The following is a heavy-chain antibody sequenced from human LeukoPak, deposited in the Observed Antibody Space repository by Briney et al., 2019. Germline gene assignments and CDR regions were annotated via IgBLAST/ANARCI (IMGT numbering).Heavy chain of an antibody. V-gene: IGHV1-69*04. Sequence: ASVKVSCKSSGCTFSCYAFSWVRQAPGQGLEWVGRSIPILGIANYAQKFQGRVTITADKSTSTAYMELSSLRSEDTAVYYCASSAAGTPGYYYYGMDVWGQGTTVTVSS. J-gene: IGHJ6*02. CDR1: GCTFSCYA. CDR3: ASSAAGTPGYYYYGMDV. CDR2: SIPILGIA. D-gene: IGHD6-13*01.